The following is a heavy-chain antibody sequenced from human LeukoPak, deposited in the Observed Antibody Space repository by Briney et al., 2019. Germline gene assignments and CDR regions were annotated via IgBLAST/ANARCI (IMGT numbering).Heavy chain of an antibody. CDR1: GFTFSTYA. J-gene: IGHJ4*02. Sequence: GGSLRLSCAASGFTFSTYAMTWVLQGPGKGLQWVSGINSNGDEIYYADSVRGRFTISRDNSNNALYLQMDSLRAEDTAVYYCANWIGSSSQDYWGQGTLVTVSS. CDR3: ANWIGSSSQDY. D-gene: IGHD6-6*01. V-gene: IGHV3-23*01. CDR2: INSNGDEI.